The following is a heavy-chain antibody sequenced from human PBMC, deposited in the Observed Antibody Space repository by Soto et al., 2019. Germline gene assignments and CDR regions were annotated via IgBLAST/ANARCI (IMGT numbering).Heavy chain of an antibody. J-gene: IGHJ4*02. CDR1: GDSISSSSYY. CDR3: ASSGSYSAPLDY. D-gene: IGHD1-26*01. CDR2: IYSSGST. V-gene: IGHV4-39*01. Sequence: SETLSLTCTVSGDSISSSSYYWGWIRQPPGKGLEWIGSIYSSGSTFYNPSLKSRITISVDTSKNQFFLKLSSVTAADTAVYYCASSGSYSAPLDYWGQGTLVTVSS.